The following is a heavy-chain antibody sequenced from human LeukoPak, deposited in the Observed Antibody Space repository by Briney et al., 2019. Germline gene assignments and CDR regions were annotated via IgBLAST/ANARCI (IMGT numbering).Heavy chain of an antibody. CDR2: FDPEDGET. J-gene: IGHJ4*02. V-gene: IGHV1-24*01. Sequence: ASVKVSCKVSGYTLTELSMHWVRQAPGKGLEWMGGFDPEDGETIYAQKFQGRVTMTEDTSTDTAYMELSSLRSEDTAVYYCATDLPADGSSGWYGRFDYWGQGTLVTVSS. CDR3: ATDLPADGSSGWYGRFDY. CDR1: GYTLTELS. D-gene: IGHD6-19*01.